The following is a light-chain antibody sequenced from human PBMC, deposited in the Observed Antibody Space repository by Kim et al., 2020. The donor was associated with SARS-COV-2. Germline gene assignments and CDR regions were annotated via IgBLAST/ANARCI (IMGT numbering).Light chain of an antibody. CDR2: DNN. J-gene: IGLJ1*01. Sequence: GQKVTISCAGSSSNIGNNYVSWYQQLPGTAPKLLIYDNNKRPSGIPDRFSGSKSGTSATLGITGLQTGDEADYYCGTWDSSLSAYVFGTGTKVTVL. CDR3: GTWDSSLSAYV. V-gene: IGLV1-51*01. CDR1: SSNIGNNY.